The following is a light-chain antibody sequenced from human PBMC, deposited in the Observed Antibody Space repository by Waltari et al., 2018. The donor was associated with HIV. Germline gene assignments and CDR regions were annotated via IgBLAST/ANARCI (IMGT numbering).Light chain of an antibody. Sequence: SYELTQPPSVSVSPGQTATITCSGDSLSAQYAYWYQQRPGKAPVAIIYKDTERPSGIPERFSGSSSGKTVTLIISEAQTEVEADYYCQSADSSGGFRVFGGGTRLSVL. J-gene: IGLJ3*02. CDR2: KDT. CDR1: SLSAQY. V-gene: IGLV3-25*03. CDR3: QSADSSGGFRV.